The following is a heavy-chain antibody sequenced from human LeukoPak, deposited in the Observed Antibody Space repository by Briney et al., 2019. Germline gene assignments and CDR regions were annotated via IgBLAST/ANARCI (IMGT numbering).Heavy chain of an antibody. Sequence: PGGSLRLSCAASGFTFSSYAMSWVRQAPGKGLEWVSGISGSGGSTYYADSVKGRFTISRDNSRNTLYLQMNSLRAEDTAVYYCAKDSYVLRYFDWFPAPFDYWGQGTLVTVSS. J-gene: IGHJ4*02. CDR3: AKDSYVLRYFDWFPAPFDY. CDR1: GFTFSSYA. CDR2: ISGSGGST. V-gene: IGHV3-23*01. D-gene: IGHD3-9*01.